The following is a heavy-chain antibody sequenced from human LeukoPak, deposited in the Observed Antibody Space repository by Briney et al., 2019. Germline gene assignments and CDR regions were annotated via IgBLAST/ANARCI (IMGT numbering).Heavy chain of an antibody. J-gene: IGHJ4*02. V-gene: IGHV3-66*01. D-gene: IGHD2/OR15-2a*01. CDR1: GFTFSSYS. CDR2: IYSGGST. CDR3: ARDEPSPDSTDLDY. Sequence: PGGSLRLSCAASGFTFSSYSMNWVRQAPGKGLEWVSVIYSGGSTYYADSVKGRFTISRDNSKNMVYLQMNSLRAEDTAVYYCARDEPSPDSTDLDYWGQGTLVTVSS.